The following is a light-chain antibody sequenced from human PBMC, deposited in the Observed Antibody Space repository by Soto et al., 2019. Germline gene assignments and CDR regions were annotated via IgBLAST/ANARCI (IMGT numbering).Light chain of an antibody. CDR2: KAS. V-gene: IGKV1-5*03. J-gene: IGKJ1*01. CDR1: QSISSW. Sequence: IKMNQSPSTLSASVGDRVTITCLASQSISSWLAWYQQKPGKAPKLLIYKASSLESGVPSRFSGSGSGTEFTLTISSLQPDDFATYYCQHYNSYSEAFGQGTKVDI. CDR3: QHYNSYSEA.